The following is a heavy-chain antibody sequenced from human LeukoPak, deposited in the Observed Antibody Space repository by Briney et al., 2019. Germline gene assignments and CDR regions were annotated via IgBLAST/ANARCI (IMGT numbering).Heavy chain of an antibody. V-gene: IGHV3-23*01. CDR1: GFTLSNYP. CDR3: AKAGVISGWDY. CDR2: IGEEKSGSWT. Sequence: GGSLRLSCAASGFTLSNYPMGWVRQAPVKGLEWLSAIGEEKSGSWTKSADSVKGRFTISRDNSENTLYLQMDSLTVEDTAVYYCAKAGVISGWDYWGQGALVTVSS. J-gene: IGHJ4*02. D-gene: IGHD3-3*02.